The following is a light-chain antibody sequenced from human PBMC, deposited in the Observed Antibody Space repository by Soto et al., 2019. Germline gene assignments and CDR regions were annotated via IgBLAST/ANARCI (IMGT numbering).Light chain of an antibody. Sequence: EIVLTQSPGTLSLSPGERATLSCRASQSVSSTYLAWYQQKPGQAPSLLIYSASSRAPAFPARFSGSGSGTDFTLTISSLQSEDSAVYYCQQYNNWPWTVGQGTKVDIK. CDR2: SAS. J-gene: IGKJ1*01. CDR3: QQYNNWPWT. CDR1: QSVSST. V-gene: IGKV3-15*01.